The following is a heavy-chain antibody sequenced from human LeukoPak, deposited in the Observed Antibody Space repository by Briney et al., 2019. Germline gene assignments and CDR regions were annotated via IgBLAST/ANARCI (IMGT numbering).Heavy chain of an antibody. J-gene: IGHJ4*02. CDR1: GFTFSNFA. D-gene: IGHD3-10*01. Sequence: GGSLRLSCTASGFTFSNFAMTWVRQAPGKGLEWVSSISGTGGSTFYADSVKGRFTISRDNSKNTLYRQMNTLRAEDTAVYYCAKGTQVYWYTSGSVNYYWGQGALVTVSS. CDR3: AKGTQVYWYTSGSVNYY. V-gene: IGHV3-23*01. CDR2: ISGTGGST.